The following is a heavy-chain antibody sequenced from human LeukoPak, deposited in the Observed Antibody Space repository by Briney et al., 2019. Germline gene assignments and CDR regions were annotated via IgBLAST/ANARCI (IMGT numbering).Heavy chain of an antibody. J-gene: IGHJ3*02. CDR2: IYSGGST. CDR3: AKSIVVVSAASDALDI. D-gene: IGHD2-2*01. Sequence: PGGSLRLSCAASGFTVSSNYMSWVRQAPGKGLEWVSVIYSGGSTYYADSVKGRFTISRDNSKNTVYLQMHSLRAEDTAVYYCAKSIVVVSAASDALDIWGQGTMVTVSS. V-gene: IGHV3-53*01. CDR1: GFTVSSNY.